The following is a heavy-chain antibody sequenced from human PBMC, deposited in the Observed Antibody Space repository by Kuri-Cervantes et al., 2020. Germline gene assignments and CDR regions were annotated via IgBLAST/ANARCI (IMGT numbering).Heavy chain of an antibody. CDR2: ISGSGGST. CDR3: ARDLGDYGNHWYFDL. D-gene: IGHD4-11*01. V-gene: IGHV3-23*01. CDR1: GFTFSSYA. J-gene: IGHJ2*01. Sequence: GESLKISCAASGFTFSSYAMSWVRQAPGKGLEWVSAISGSGGSTYYADSVKGRFTISRDNSKNTLYLQMNSLRAEDTAVYYCARDLGDYGNHWYFDLWGRGTLVTVSS.